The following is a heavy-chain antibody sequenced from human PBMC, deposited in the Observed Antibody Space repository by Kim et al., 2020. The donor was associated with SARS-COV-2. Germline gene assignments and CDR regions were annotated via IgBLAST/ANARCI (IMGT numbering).Heavy chain of an antibody. CDR2: IIPILGIA. V-gene: IGHV1-69*04. CDR3: ASGVVIIRHYYYGMDV. Sequence: SVKVSCKASGGTFSSYAISWVRQAPGQGLEWMGRIIPILGIANYAQKFQGRVTITADKSTSTAYMELSSLRSEDTAVYYCASGVVIIRHYYYGMDVWGQGTTVTVSS. D-gene: IGHD3-3*01. CDR1: GGTFSSYA. J-gene: IGHJ6*02.